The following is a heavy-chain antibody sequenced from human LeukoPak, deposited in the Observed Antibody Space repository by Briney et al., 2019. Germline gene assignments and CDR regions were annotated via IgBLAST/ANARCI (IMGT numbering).Heavy chain of an antibody. V-gene: IGHV3-23*01. J-gene: IGHJ4*02. CDR1: GFTFSTFA. D-gene: IGHD6-19*01. CDR2: ISGSGGST. CDR3: AKMVHTEQWLVPFDY. Sequence: GGSLRLSCAASGFTFSTFAMNWVRQAPGKGLEWVSTISGSGGSTYYADSVKGRFTISRDNSKNTLYLQMNSLRAEDTAVYYCAKMVHTEQWLVPFDYWGQGTLVTVSS.